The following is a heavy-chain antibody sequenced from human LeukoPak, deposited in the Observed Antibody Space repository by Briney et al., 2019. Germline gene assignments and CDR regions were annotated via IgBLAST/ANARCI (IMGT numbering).Heavy chain of an antibody. V-gene: IGHV1-2*02. CDR3: ARETGGSGKYFDY. Sequence: ASVKVSCKTSGYTFTDYYIHWVRQAPGQGLEWMGWINSNSGGTNYAQKFQGRVTTTRDTSITTAYMELSSLRSDDTAVYYCARETGGSGKYFDYWGQGALVTVSS. CDR2: INSNSGGT. CDR1: GYTFTDYY. D-gene: IGHD3-10*01. J-gene: IGHJ4*02.